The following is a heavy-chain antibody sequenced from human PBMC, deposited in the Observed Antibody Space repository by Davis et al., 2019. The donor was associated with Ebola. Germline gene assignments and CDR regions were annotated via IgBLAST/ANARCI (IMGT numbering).Heavy chain of an antibody. CDR3: AKDNRNIWSEV. V-gene: IGHV3-23*01. CDR2: ISKSGRDT. J-gene: IGHJ3*01. CDR1: GFTFNQYA. D-gene: IGHD2/OR15-2a*01. Sequence: GESLKISCAASGFTFNQYAMTWVRQAPGKGLEWVSTISKSGRDTNYADSVKGRLSVSRDNSKNTVYLQMDSLRVEDTAIYYCAKDNRNIWSEVWGQGTMVTVSS.